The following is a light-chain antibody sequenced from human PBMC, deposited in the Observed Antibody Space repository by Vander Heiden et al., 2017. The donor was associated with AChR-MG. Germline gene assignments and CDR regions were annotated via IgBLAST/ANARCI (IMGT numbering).Light chain of an antibody. Sequence: DIVMTQSPLSLPVTPGETTSISCRSSQSLLHSKGYNYLDWYLQKQGQSPQLPIYLGANRASGVPDTFSGSGAGTDVTLKISRGEAEDVGVYYCMQALQTSVYTFGQGTKLESK. CDR1: QSLLHSKGYNY. CDR2: LGA. V-gene: IGKV2-28*01. CDR3: MQALQTSVYT. J-gene: IGKJ2*01.